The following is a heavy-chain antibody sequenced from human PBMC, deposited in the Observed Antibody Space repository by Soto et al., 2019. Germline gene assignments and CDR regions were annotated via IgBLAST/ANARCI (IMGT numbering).Heavy chain of an antibody. V-gene: IGHV1-8*01. CDR2: MDPNSGST. CDR3: ARGSYCTNGVCYFGVRRGYYYYYGMDV. D-gene: IGHD2-8*01. J-gene: IGHJ6*02. CDR1: GYTFTTYD. Sequence: ASVKVSCKASGYTFTTYDINWVRQAPGQGLEWLGWMDPNSGSTGYAQNFQGRITMTRNISRNTAHMELSSLQSEDTAVYYCARGSYCTNGVCYFGVRRGYYYYYGMDVWGQGTTVTVSS.